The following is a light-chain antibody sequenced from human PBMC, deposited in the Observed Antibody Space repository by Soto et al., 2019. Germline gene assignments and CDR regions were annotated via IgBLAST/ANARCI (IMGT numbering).Light chain of an antibody. CDR2: TAS. CDR1: QGIRND. CDR3: LQDYNSPRT. J-gene: IGKJ1*01. V-gene: IGKV1-6*01. Sequence: AIQMTQSPSSLSASVGDRVTITCRASQGIRNDLGWYQQTPGKAPKLLIYTASSLQSGVSSRFSGSGSGTDFTLTISSLQPEDFATYYCLQDYNSPRTFGQGTKVEIK.